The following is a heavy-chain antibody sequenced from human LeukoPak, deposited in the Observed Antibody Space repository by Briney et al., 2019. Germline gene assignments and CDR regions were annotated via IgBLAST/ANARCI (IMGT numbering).Heavy chain of an antibody. D-gene: IGHD3-9*01. CDR2: ISYDGSNK. J-gene: IGHJ4*02. Sequence: SGGSLRLSCAASGFTFSSYGMHWVRQAPGKGLEWVAVISYDGSNKYYADSVKGRFTISRDNSKNTLYLQMNSLRAEDTAVYYCAKSSPYDILSFFDYWGQGTLVTVSS. CDR3: AKSSPYDILSFFDY. CDR1: GFTFSSYG. V-gene: IGHV3-30*18.